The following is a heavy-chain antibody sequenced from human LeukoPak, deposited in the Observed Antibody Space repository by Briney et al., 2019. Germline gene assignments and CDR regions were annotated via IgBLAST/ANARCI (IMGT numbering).Heavy chain of an antibody. V-gene: IGHV3-7*01. Sequence: GGSLRLSCSASGFTFSTYWMSWVRQAPGKGLEWVANMRRDGNEIYYLDSVRGRFTISRDNAKNSLYLQMNSLRAEDTAVYYCASLVEMATTPYYYYYGMDVWGQGTTVTVSS. CDR1: GFTFSTYW. CDR3: ASLVEMATTPYYYYYGMDV. J-gene: IGHJ6*02. D-gene: IGHD5-24*01. CDR2: MRRDGNEI.